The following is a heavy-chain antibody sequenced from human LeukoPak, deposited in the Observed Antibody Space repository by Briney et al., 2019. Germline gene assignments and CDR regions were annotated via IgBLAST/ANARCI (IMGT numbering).Heavy chain of an antibody. V-gene: IGHV1-46*03. D-gene: IGHD2-21*02. J-gene: IGHJ3*02. Sequence: ASVKVSCKASGGTFSSYAISWVRQAPGQGLEWMGIINPGGGSTSYAQKFQGRVTMTRDTSTSTVYMELSSLRSEDTAVYYCAPPVVVTPSDAFDIWGQGTMVTVSS. CDR3: APPVVVTPSDAFDI. CDR2: INPGGGST. CDR1: GGTFSSYA.